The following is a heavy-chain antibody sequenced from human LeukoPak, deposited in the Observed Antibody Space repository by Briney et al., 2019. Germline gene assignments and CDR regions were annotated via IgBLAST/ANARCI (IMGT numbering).Heavy chain of an antibody. D-gene: IGHD5-18*01. CDR2: IIPILGIA. V-gene: IGHV1-69*04. CDR1: GGTFSSYA. J-gene: IGHJ6*02. CDR3: ARFASDTAMEAYYYYGMDV. Sequence: ASVKVSCKASGGTFSSYAISWVRQAPGQGLEWMGRIIPILGIANYAQKFQGRVTITADKSTSTAYMELSSLRSEDTAVYYCARFASDTAMEAYYYYGMDVWGQGTTVTVSS.